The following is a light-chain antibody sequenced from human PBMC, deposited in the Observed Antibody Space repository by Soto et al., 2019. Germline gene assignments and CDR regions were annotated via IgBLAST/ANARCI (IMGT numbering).Light chain of an antibody. CDR1: SSYVGSYNL. V-gene: IGLV2-23*02. CDR2: EVS. Sequence: QSALTQPASVSGSPGQSITISCTGTSSYVGSYNLVSWYQQHPGKAPKLMIYEVSKRHSGVSNRFSGSKSGNTASLTISGLQAEDEADYYCCSYAGSSTYVFGTGTKLTVL. CDR3: CSYAGSSTYV. J-gene: IGLJ1*01.